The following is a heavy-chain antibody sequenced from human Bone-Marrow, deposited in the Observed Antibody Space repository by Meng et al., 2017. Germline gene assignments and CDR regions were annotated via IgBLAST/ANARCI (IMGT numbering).Heavy chain of an antibody. D-gene: IGHD3-16*02. CDR1: GFTFSSYE. CDR2: ISSSGSTR. CDR3: AGTFGGVIVIPSGY. Sequence: GESLKISCAASGFTFSSYEMNWVRQAPGKGLEWVSYISSSGSTRYYADSVKGRFTISRDNAKNSLYLQMNSLRAEDTAVYYCAGTFGGVIVIPSGYWGQGTLVTVSS. V-gene: IGHV3-48*03. J-gene: IGHJ4*02.